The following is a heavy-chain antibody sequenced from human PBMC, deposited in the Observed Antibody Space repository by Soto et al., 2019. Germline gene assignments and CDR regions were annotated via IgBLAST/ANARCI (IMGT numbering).Heavy chain of an antibody. V-gene: IGHV3-23*01. Sequence: GGSLRLSCAASAFTFSSYAMSSVRQARGKGLEWVSAISGSGGSTYYADSVKGRFTISRDNSKNTLYLQMNSLRAEDTVVYYCAKPFRGSYVYYFDYWGQGTLVTVSS. D-gene: IGHD1-26*01. CDR1: AFTFSSYA. CDR2: ISGSGGST. CDR3: AKPFRGSYVYYFDY. J-gene: IGHJ4*02.